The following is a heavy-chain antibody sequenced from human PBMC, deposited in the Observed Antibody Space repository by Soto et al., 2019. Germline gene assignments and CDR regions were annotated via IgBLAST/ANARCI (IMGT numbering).Heavy chain of an antibody. J-gene: IGHJ4*02. Sequence: GGSLRLSCAASVFTFSSYGMHWVRQAPGKGLEWVAVISYDGSNKYYADSVKGRFTISRDNSKNTLYLQMNSLRAEDTAVYYCAKDGYYYDSSGYYLDYWGQGTLVTVSS. D-gene: IGHD3-22*01. V-gene: IGHV3-30*18. CDR2: ISYDGSNK. CDR1: VFTFSSYG. CDR3: AKDGYYYDSSGYYLDY.